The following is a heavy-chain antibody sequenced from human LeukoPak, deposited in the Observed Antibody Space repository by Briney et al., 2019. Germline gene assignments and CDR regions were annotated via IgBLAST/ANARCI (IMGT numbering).Heavy chain of an antibody. D-gene: IGHD1-14*01. J-gene: IGHJ6*03. CDR2: IYTSGST. Sequence: SETLSLTCTVSGGSISSGSYYWSWIRQPAGKGLEWIGRIYTSGSTNYNPSLKSRVTISVDTSKNQFSLKLSSVTAADTAVYYCAIGARSRGRYYYYYMDVWGKGTTVTVSS. CDR1: GGSISSGSYY. V-gene: IGHV4-61*02. CDR3: AIGARSRGRYYYYYMDV.